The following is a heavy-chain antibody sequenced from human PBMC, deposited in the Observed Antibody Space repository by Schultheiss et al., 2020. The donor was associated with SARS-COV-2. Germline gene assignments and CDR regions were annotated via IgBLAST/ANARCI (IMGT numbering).Heavy chain of an antibody. D-gene: IGHD2-15*01. CDR2: IVPFFNTP. J-gene: IGHJ6*02. V-gene: IGHV1-69*13. CDR1: GGTFGSYA. Sequence: SVKVSCKASGGTFGSYAISWLRQAPRQGLEWMGGIVPFFNTPKYAQNFQGRVTITADESASTAYMELTNLTSGDTAVYYCARGDGRSYGMDVWGQGTTVTVSS. CDR3: ARGDGRSYGMDV.